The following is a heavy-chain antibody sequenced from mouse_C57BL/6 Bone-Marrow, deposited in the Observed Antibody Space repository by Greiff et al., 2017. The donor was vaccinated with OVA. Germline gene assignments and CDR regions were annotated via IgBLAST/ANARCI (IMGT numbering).Heavy chain of an antibody. CDR2: FDPYDGET. J-gene: IGHJ2*01. D-gene: IGHD1-1*01. CDR3: ALFTSVVDY. Sequence: VQLQQSGPGLVKPSASVSLSCSASGFYIKASYMHWLKQRTPPGLELCGRFDPYDGETKYAPPFPSKATITPDTSSNTAYLQLSSLTSEDTAVYYCALFTSVVDYWGQGTTLTVSS. CDR1: GFYIKASY. V-gene: IGHV14-2*01.